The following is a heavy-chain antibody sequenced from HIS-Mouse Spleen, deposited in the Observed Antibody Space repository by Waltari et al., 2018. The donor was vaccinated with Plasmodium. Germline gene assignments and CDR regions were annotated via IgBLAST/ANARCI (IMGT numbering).Heavy chain of an antibody. CDR2: INPNSGGT. V-gene: IGHV1-2*02. CDR3: ARVLGYKAAAGTFVEYFQH. Sequence: QVQLLQSGAEVKKLGASVKVSCKASVYTFTGYSMHWVRQAPGQGLEWMGWINPNSGGTNSAQKCQGRVTMTRDTSISTAYMELSRLRSDDTAVYYCARVLGYKAAAGTFVEYFQHWGQGTLVTVSS. CDR1: VYTFTGYS. J-gene: IGHJ1*01. D-gene: IGHD6-13*01.